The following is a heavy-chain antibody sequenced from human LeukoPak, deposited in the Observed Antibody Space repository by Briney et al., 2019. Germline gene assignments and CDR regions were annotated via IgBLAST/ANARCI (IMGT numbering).Heavy chain of an antibody. CDR2: IYYTGST. D-gene: IGHD3-10*01. CDR1: GDSISSGDYY. V-gene: IGHV4-39*01. Sequence: PSQTLSLTCTVSGDSISSGDYYWGWIRQPPGKGLEWIGSIYYTGSTFYNPSLKSRVTISVDTSKNQFSMKLSSVTAADTAVYFCARRRRRTYYYGSGSYSPIPGFDPWGQGTLVTVSS. J-gene: IGHJ5*02. CDR3: ARRRRRTYYYGSGSYSPIPGFDP.